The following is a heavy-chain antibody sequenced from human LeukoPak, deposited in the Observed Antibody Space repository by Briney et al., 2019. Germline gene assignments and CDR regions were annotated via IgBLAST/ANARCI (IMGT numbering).Heavy chain of an antibody. CDR1: GYTFTSYG. J-gene: IGHJ4*02. CDR2: ISTYNGNT. D-gene: IGHD3-9*01. Sequence: GASVKVSCKTSGYTFTSYGISWVRQAPGQGLEWMGWISTYNGNTNYEQKFQDRVTMTTDTFTSTAYMELTSLTSDDTAVYYCARGYDKVDYWGQGTLVTVSS. V-gene: IGHV1-18*01. CDR3: ARGYDKVDY.